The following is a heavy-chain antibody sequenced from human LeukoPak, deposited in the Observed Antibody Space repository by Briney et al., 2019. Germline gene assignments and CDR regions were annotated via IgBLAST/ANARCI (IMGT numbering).Heavy chain of an antibody. J-gene: IGHJ5*02. CDR3: ARSPSLYGSSGRWIGNWFDP. Sequence: PGGSLRLSCAGSGFTFSSYWMSWVRQAPGKGLEWVANIKQDGSEKYYVDSVKGRFTISRDNAKNSLYLQMNSLRAEDTAVYYCARSPSLYGSSGRWIGNWFDPWGQGTLVTVSS. CDR2: IKQDGSEK. D-gene: IGHD3-22*01. CDR1: GFTFSSYW. V-gene: IGHV3-7*01.